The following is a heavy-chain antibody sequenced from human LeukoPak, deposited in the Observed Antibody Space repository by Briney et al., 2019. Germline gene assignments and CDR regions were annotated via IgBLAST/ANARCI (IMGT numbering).Heavy chain of an antibody. CDR3: ARNAYASSWSWFDP. D-gene: IGHD6-13*01. J-gene: IGHJ5*02. V-gene: IGHV4-59*01. Sequence: SETLSLTCTVSGGSIRGYYWSWIRQPPGKGLEWIGYIYYSGTTNYNPSLKSRLTISVDTSKNQFSLKLSSVTAADTAVYYCARNAYASSWSWFDPWGQGALVTVSP. CDR2: IYYSGTT. CDR1: GGSIRGYY.